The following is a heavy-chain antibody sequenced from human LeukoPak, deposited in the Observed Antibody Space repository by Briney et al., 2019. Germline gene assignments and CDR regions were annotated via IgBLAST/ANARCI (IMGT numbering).Heavy chain of an antibody. V-gene: IGHV3-23*01. D-gene: IGHD2-2*01. CDR1: RFTFGNFA. CDR2: ISGSGGST. J-gene: IGHJ5*02. Sequence: PGGSLRLSCAASRFTFGNFAMSWVRQAPGKGLEWVSAISGSGGSTYYADSVKGRFTISRDNSKNTLYLQMNSLRAEDTAVYYCAKVTAVYGNWFDPWGQGTLVTVSS. CDR3: AKVTAVYGNWFDP.